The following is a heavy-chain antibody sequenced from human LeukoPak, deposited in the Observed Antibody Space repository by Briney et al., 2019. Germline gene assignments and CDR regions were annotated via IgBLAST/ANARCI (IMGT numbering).Heavy chain of an antibody. Sequence: GGSLRLSCAASGFTFSTYGMHWVRQAPGKGLEWVALIWSHGSDKYYVDSVRGRFTISRDNSKNTLYLQMNSLRPEDTAVYYCATDLAFCSGGACAYWGQGTLVTVSS. V-gene: IGHV3-30*02. CDR3: ATDLAFCSGGACAY. CDR1: GFTFSTYG. CDR2: IWSHGSDK. D-gene: IGHD2-15*01. J-gene: IGHJ4*02.